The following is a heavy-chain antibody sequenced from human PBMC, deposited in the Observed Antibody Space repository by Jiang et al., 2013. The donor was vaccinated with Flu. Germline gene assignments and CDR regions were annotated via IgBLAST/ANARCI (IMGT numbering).Heavy chain of an antibody. Sequence: PGLVKPSQTLSLTCTVSGGSISSGSYYWSWIRQPAGKGLEWIGRIYTSGSTNYNPSLKSRVTISVDTSKNQFSLKLSSVTAADTAVYYCARVRYSSSWYEDYWGQGTLVTVSS. V-gene: IGHV4-61*02. J-gene: IGHJ4*02. D-gene: IGHD6-13*01. CDR2: IYTSGST. CDR3: ARVRYSSSWYEDY. CDR1: GGSISSGSYY.